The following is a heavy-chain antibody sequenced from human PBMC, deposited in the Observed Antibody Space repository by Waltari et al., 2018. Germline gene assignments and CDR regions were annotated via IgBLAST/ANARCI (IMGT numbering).Heavy chain of an antibody. CDR1: GYTFTGYY. D-gene: IGHD1-26*01. CDR2: INPNSGGT. Sequence: QVQLVQSGAEVKKPGASVKVSCKASGYTFTGYYMHWVRQAPGQGLEWMGWINPNSGGTNYAQKFQGRVTMTRETSISTAYMGLGSLRSDDTAVYYCARGVGVDLHDAVDIWGQGTMVTVSS. J-gene: IGHJ3*02. CDR3: ARGVGVDLHDAVDI. V-gene: IGHV1-2*02.